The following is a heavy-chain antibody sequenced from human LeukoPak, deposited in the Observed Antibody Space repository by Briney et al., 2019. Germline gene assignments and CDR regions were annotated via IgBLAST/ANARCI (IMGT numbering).Heavy chain of an antibody. Sequence: SETLSLTCTVSGGSISSYYWSWLRQPPGKGLEWFGYIYYSGSTNYNPSLKSRVTISVDTSKNQFSLKPSSVTAADTAVYYCARSQLWFGDAPGWFDPWGQGTLVTVSS. J-gene: IGHJ5*02. CDR2: IYYSGST. D-gene: IGHD3-10*01. CDR1: GGSISSYY. V-gene: IGHV4-59*01. CDR3: ARSQLWFGDAPGWFDP.